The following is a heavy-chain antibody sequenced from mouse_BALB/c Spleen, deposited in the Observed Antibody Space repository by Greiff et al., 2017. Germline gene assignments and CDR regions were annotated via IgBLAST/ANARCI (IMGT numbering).Heavy chain of an antibody. V-gene: IGHV8-8*01. J-gene: IGHJ4*01. CDR3: ARMDYYAMDY. CDR2: IWWDDDK. Sequence: QVTLKVSGPGILQPSQTLSLTCSFSGFSLSTSGMGVGWIRQPSGKGLEWLAHIWWDDDKYYNTALKSGLTISKDTSKNQVFLKIASVDTADTATYYCARMDYYAMDYWGQGTSVTVSS. CDR1: GFSLSTSGMG.